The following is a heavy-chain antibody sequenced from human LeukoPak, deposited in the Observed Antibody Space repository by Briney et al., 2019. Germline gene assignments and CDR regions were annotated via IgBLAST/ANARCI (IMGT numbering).Heavy chain of an antibody. CDR3: ARVKRYCSGGSCSGYYFDY. V-gene: IGHV4-34*01. D-gene: IGHD2-15*01. CDR1: GDSFRGYY. CDR2: INHSGST. J-gene: IGHJ4*02. Sequence: SETLFLTSAVYGDSFRGYYWSWLRQPPGKGLEWIGEINHSGSTNYNPSLKSRVTISVDTSKNQFSLKLSSVTAADTAVYYCARVKRYCSGGSCSGYYFDYWGQGTLVTVSS.